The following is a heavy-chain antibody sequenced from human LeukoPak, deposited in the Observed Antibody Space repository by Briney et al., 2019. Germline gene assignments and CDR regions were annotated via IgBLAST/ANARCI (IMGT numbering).Heavy chain of an antibody. V-gene: IGHV4-4*07. CDR2: IYTSGST. Sequence: SETLSLTCTVSGGSISSYYWSWIRQPAGKGLEWIGRIYTSGSTNYNPSLKSRVTISVDTSKNQFSLKLSSVTAADTAVYYCARVIFSVAGTGGYYYYYMDVWGKGTTVTVSS. CDR3: ARVIFSVAGTGGYYYYYMDV. J-gene: IGHJ6*03. D-gene: IGHD6-19*01. CDR1: GGSISSYY.